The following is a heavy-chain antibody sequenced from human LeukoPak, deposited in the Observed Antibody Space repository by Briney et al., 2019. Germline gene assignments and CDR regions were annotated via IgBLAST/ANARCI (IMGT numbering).Heavy chain of an antibody. Sequence: GGSLRLSCAASGFTFSSYAMSGVRRAPGRGREGVSPISGSGSSKYYADSVKGRFTISRDNSKNTLYLQMNSLRAEDTAVYYCAKAPRLWVSPFDYWGQGTLVTVSS. D-gene: IGHD4/OR15-4a*01. CDR1: GFTFSSYA. CDR2: ISGSGSSK. J-gene: IGHJ4*02. V-gene: IGHV3-23*01. CDR3: AKAPRLWVSPFDY.